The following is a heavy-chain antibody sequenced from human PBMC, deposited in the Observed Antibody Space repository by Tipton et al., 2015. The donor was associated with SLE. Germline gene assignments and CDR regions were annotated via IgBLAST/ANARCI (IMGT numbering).Heavy chain of an antibody. D-gene: IGHD3-10*01. CDR2: ISGTDNST. J-gene: IGHJ3*02. CDR1: GFTFSTYG. CDR3: ARRNSESGAFDI. V-gene: IGHV3-23*01. Sequence: SLGLFCAASGFTFSTYGMRWVRQSPEKGLAWVSSISGTDNSTYYADSVKGRFTISRDNSKNTLYLQMSSLRVEDTALYYCARRNSESGAFDIWGQGTLVTVSS.